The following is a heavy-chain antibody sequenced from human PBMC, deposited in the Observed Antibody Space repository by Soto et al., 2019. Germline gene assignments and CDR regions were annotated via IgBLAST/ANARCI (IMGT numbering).Heavy chain of an antibody. CDR2: ISWNSGSI. CDR1: GFTFDDYA. J-gene: IGHJ3*02. CDR3: AKVGVGATTLDAFDI. V-gene: IGHV3-9*01. D-gene: IGHD1-26*01. Sequence: PGGSLRLSCAASGFTFDDYAMHWVRQAPGKGLEWVSGISWNSGSIGYADSVKGRFTISRDNAKNSLYLQMNSLRAEDTALYYCAKVGVGATTLDAFDIWGQGTMVTVS.